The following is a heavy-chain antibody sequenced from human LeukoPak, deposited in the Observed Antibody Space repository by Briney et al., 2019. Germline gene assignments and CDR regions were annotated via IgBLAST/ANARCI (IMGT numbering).Heavy chain of an antibody. J-gene: IGHJ4*02. CDR3: ARDKGTSYLSSFDY. CDR2: IYLSGRT. CDR1: GYSISSGYY. V-gene: IGHV4-38-2*02. D-gene: IGHD6-6*01. Sequence: PSQTLSLTCTVSGYSISSGYYWGWIRQPPGKGLGWIGCIYLSGRTYYNPSLKGRVTISVDPSKNPFSLKPRSVTAADTAVYYCARDKGTSYLSSFDYWGQGTLVTVSS.